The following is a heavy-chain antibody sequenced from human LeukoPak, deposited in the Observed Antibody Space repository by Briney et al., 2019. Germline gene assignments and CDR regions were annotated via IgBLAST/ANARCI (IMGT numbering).Heavy chain of an antibody. CDR3: ARKEGYSTSSSDY. Sequence: GGSLRLSCEAAGFTFSSHAMSWVRQAPGKGLEWVSGMSGNGGSTFYEDSVKGRFTISRDNSKNTMYMQMNSLRGEDTAIYYCARKEGYSTSSSDYWGQGTLVTVSS. CDR2: MSGNGGST. CDR1: GFTFSSHA. J-gene: IGHJ4*02. D-gene: IGHD6-6*01. V-gene: IGHV3-23*01.